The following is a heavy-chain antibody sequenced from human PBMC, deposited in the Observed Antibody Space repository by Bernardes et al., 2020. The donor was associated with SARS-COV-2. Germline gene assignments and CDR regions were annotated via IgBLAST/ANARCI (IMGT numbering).Heavy chain of an antibody. Sequence: GRSLRLSCAASGFTFRSYWMSWVRQAPGKGLEWVASIKQDGSEKFYVDSVKGRFTVSRDNAKNSLDLQMNSLRADDTAVYYCSRVGMATGYYYYYGLDVWGQGTTVTVSS. CDR1: GFTFRSYW. CDR2: IKQDGSEK. V-gene: IGHV3-7*01. CDR3: SRVGMATGYYYYYGLDV. J-gene: IGHJ6*02. D-gene: IGHD6-13*01.